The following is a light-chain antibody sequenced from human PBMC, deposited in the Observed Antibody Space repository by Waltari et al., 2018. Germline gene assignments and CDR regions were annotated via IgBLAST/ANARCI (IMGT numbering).Light chain of an antibody. CDR2: TNN. CDR3: AAWDDRLNGPV. J-gene: IGLJ3*02. V-gene: IGLV1-44*01. Sequence: QSVLTQSPSASGTPGQRVTISCSGSSSNIGTNTVNWYQHPPGTAPKLLISTNNQRSSGVPDRFSGSKSGTSASLAISGLQSEDEADYFCAAWDDRLNGPVFGGGTKVTVL. CDR1: SSNIGTNT.